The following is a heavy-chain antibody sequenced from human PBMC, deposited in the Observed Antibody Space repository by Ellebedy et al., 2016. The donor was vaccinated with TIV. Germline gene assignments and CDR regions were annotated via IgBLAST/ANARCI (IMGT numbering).Heavy chain of an antibody. CDR2: INWNGGST. CDR1: GFTFDDYV. CDR3: ARDQGEWLRHNGMDV. J-gene: IGHJ6*02. D-gene: IGHD3-10*01. Sequence: GESLKISCIASGFTFDDYVMNWVRQAPGKGLEWVSGINWNGGSTGYADSVKGRFTISRDNAKNSLFLQMSSLRAEDTAVYYCARDQGEWLRHNGMDVWGQGTTVTVSS. V-gene: IGHV3-20*04.